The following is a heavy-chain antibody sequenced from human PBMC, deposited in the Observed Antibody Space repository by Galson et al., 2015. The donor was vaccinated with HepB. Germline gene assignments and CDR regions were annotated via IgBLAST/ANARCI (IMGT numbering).Heavy chain of an antibody. CDR1: GFTFSSYG. V-gene: IGHV3-64D*06. J-gene: IGHJ4*02. CDR2: ISSNGGST. Sequence: SLRLSCAASGFTFSSYGMHWVRQAPGKGLEYVSAISSNGGSTYYADSVKGRFTISRDNSKNTLYLQMSSLRAEDTAVYYCVKDNFIAAAGGCDYWGQGTLVTVSS. CDR3: VKDNFIAAAGGCDY. D-gene: IGHD6-13*01.